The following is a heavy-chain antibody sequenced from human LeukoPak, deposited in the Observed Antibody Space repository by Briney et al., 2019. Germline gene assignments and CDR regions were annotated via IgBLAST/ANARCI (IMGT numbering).Heavy chain of an antibody. CDR3: ARDPLGTRPGFDY. D-gene: IGHD1-1*01. CDR2: ISYDGSNK. Sequence: GGSLRLSCAASGFTFSSYAMHWVRQAPGKGLEWVAVISYDGSNKYYADSVKGRFTISRDNSKDTLYLQMNSLRAEDTAVYYCARDPLGTRPGFDYWGQGTLVAVSS. CDR1: GFTFSSYA. V-gene: IGHV3-30*04. J-gene: IGHJ4*02.